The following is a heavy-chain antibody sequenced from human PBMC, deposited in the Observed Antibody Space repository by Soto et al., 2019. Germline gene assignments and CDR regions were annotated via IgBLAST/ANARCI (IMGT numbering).Heavy chain of an antibody. J-gene: IGHJ6*02. D-gene: IGHD3-10*01. CDR1: GGTFSSYA. CDR3: AIDLDAMVRETAVGLDA. Sequence: QVDLVQSGAEVKKPGSSVTVSCKASGGTFSSYAINWVRQAPGQGLEWLGGIIPVFGAATYSPGFQGRVTITADESTRPIYMQLSGLRSEDTAVYYCAIDLDAMVRETAVGLDAWGQGTAVTVYS. CDR2: IIPVFGAA. V-gene: IGHV1-69*01.